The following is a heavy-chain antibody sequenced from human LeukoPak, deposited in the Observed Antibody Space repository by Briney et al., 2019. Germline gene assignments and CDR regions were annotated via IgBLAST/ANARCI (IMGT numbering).Heavy chain of an antibody. CDR1: GFTFSSYA. V-gene: IGHV3-23*01. D-gene: IGHD4-17*01. Sequence: GGSLRLSCAASGFTFSSYAMSWVRQAPGKGLEWVSAISGSGANTYYADSVQGRFTVSRENSNNTLYLQMNSLRAEGTAVYYCAKLGVGDYPYFFDSWGQGTLVTVSS. J-gene: IGHJ4*02. CDR2: ISGSGANT. CDR3: AKLGVGDYPYFFDS.